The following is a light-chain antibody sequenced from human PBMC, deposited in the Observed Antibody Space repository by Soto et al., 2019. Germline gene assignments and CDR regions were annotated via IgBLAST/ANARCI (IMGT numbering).Light chain of an antibody. V-gene: IGLV2-11*01. CDR2: DVT. CDR1: SNDVGGYDY. CDR3: CSYAGSYTRV. Sequence: QSALTQPRSVSGSPGQSVTISCTGTSNDVGGYDYVSWHQQHPGKAPQLIIYDVTKRPSGVPDRFSGSKSGNTASLTISGLQAEDEADYYCCSYAGSYTRVFGGGTKLTVL. J-gene: IGLJ3*02.